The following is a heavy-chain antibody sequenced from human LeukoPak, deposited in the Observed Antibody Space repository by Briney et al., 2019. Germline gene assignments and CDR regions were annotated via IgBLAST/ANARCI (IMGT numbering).Heavy chain of an antibody. J-gene: IGHJ4*02. CDR1: GGSISSSSYY. CDR2: IYYSGST. D-gene: IGHD3-10*02. CDR3: ARPRGMGWSGDFDY. V-gene: IGHV4-39*01. Sequence: PSETLSLTCTVSGGSISSSSYYWGWIRQPPGKGLEWIGSIYYSGSTYYNPSLKSRVTISVDTSKNQFSLKLSSVTAADTAVYYCARPRGMGWSGDFDYWGQGTLVTVSS.